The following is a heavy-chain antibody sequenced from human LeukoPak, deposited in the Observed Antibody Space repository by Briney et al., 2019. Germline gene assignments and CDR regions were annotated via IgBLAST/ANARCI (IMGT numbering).Heavy chain of an antibody. CDR1: GYTFTSYG. V-gene: IGHV1-18*01. Sequence: EASVKVSCKASGYTFTSYGISWVRQAPGQGLEWMGWISAYNGNTNYAQKLQGRVTMTTGTSTSTAYMELRSLRSDDTAVYYCARFRVVPAAKSYYMDVWGKGTTVTVSS. D-gene: IGHD2-2*01. CDR3: ARFRVVPAAKSYYMDV. CDR2: ISAYNGNT. J-gene: IGHJ6*03.